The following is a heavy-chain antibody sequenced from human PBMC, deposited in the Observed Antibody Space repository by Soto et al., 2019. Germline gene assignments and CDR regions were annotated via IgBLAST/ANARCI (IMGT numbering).Heavy chain of an antibody. J-gene: IGHJ6*02. V-gene: IGHV1-69*01. CDR2: IIPIFGTA. CDR1: GGTFSSYA. CDR3: ARTTPSIAAAVTGLYYYYGMDV. Sequence: QVQLVQSGAEVKKPGSSVKVSCKASGGTFSSYAISWVRQAPGQGLEWMGGIIPIFGTANYAQKFQGRVTITADESTSTAYMELSSLRSEDTAVYYCARTTPSIAAAVTGLYYYYGMDVWGQGTTVTVSS. D-gene: IGHD6-13*01.